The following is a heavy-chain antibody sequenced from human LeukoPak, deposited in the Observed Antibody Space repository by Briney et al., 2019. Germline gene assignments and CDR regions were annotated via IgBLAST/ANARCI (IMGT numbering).Heavy chain of an antibody. J-gene: IGHJ4*02. D-gene: IGHD3-10*01. V-gene: IGHV1-18*01. Sequence: ASVKVSCKASGYTFTSYGISWVRPAPGQGLEWMGWISAYNGNTNYAQKLQGRVTMTTDTSTSTAYMELSSLRSEDTAVYYCATTYGSGSYLDEDYWGQGTLVTVSS. CDR3: ATTYGSGSYLDEDY. CDR1: GYTFTSYG. CDR2: ISAYNGNT.